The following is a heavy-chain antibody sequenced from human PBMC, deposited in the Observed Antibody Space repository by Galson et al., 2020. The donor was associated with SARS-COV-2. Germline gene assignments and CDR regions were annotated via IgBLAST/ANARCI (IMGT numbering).Heavy chain of an antibody. V-gene: IGHV3-20*01. CDR2: ITRNGGST. CDR3: VRGFLAGPFDF. CDR1: GFTFDDYG. D-gene: IGHD6-13*01. Sequence: GGSLRLSCAASGFTFDDYGMSWVRQVPGKGLEWVSGITRNGGSTDYADSVEGRFTISRDNAKNSLSLQMNSLRAEDTALYHCVRGFLAGPFDFWGQGTLVTGSP. J-gene: IGHJ4*02.